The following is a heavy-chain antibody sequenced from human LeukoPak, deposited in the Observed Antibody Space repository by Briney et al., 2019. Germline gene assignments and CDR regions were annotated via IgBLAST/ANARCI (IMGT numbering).Heavy chain of an antibody. J-gene: IGHJ4*02. CDR2: IYYSGST. Sequence: PSETLSLTCTVSGGSISSYYWSWIRQPPGKGLEWIRYIYYSGSTDYNPSLKSRVTISVDTSKNQFSLKLSSVTAADTAVYYCAREGTSIAAAGTLDYWGQGTLVTVSS. CDR3: AREGTSIAAAGTLDY. V-gene: IGHV4-59*01. CDR1: GGSISSYY. D-gene: IGHD6-13*01.